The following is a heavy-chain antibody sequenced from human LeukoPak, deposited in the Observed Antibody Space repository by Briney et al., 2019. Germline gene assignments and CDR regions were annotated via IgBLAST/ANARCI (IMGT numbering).Heavy chain of an antibody. V-gene: IGHV4-4*09. D-gene: IGHD6-6*01. Sequence: SETLSLTCTVSGGSISSYYWSWIRQPPGKGLEWVGYIYTSGSTNYNPSLKSRVTISVDTSKNQFSLKLSSVTAADTAVYYCARLIAAREEGAYYMDVWGKGTTVTVSS. CDR2: IYTSGST. J-gene: IGHJ6*03. CDR1: GGSISSYY. CDR3: ARLIAAREEGAYYMDV.